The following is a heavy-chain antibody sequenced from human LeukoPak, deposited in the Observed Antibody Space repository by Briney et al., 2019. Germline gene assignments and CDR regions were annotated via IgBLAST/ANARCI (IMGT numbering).Heavy chain of an antibody. D-gene: IGHD3-10*01. Sequence: SETLSLTCAVYGGSFSGYYWSWIRQPPGKGLEWIGEINHSGSTNYNPSLKSRVTISVDTSKNQFSLKLSSVTAADTAVYYCARLGITMVRGVNNWFDPWGQGTLVTVSS. CDR2: INHSGST. CDR3: ARLGITMVRGVNNWFDP. J-gene: IGHJ5*02. V-gene: IGHV4-34*01. CDR1: GGSFSGYY.